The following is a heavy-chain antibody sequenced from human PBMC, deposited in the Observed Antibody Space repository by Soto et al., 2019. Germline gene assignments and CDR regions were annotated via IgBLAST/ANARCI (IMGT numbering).Heavy chain of an antibody. J-gene: IGHJ6*02. CDR1: GGSFSGYY. V-gene: IGHV4-34*01. CDR3: ASSQWLARNYYYYYGMDV. CDR2: INHSGST. Sequence: SETLSLTCAVYGGSFSGYYWSWIRQPPGKGLEWIGEINHSGSTNYNPSLKSRVTISVDTSKNQFSLKLSSVTAADTAVYYCASSQWLARNYYYYYGMDVWGQGTTVTVSS. D-gene: IGHD6-19*01.